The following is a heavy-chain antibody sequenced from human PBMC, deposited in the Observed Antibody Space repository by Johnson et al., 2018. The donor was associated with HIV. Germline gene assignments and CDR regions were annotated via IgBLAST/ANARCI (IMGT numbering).Heavy chain of an antibody. CDR2: ISYDGSNK. CDR1: GFTFSSYA. D-gene: IGHD3-16*02. V-gene: IGHV3-30*04. J-gene: IGHJ3*02. CDR3: ANDRRVDDVWGGYRTSDAFDI. Sequence: QVQLVESGGGLVQPGGSLRLSCAASGFTFSSYAMHWVRQAPGKGLEWVAVISYDGSNKYYADSVKGRFTISRDNSKNTLYLQMNSLGAEDTAGYDCANDRRVDDVWGGYRTSDAFDIWGQGTMVTVSS.